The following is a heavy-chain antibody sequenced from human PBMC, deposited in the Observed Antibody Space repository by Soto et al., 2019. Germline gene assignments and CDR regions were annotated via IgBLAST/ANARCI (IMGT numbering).Heavy chain of an antibody. CDR3: TRSSGTYRYFDL. CDR2: TRNKANSYTT. V-gene: IGHV3-72*01. D-gene: IGHD1-26*01. CDR1: GFTFSNYW. J-gene: IGHJ2*01. Sequence: GGSLRLSCAASGFTFSNYWMTWVRQAPGKGLEWVARTRNKANSYTTEYAASVKGRFTVSRDNSQNSLYLQMNSLKTEDTAVYYCTRSSGTYRYFDLWGRGTLVTVSS.